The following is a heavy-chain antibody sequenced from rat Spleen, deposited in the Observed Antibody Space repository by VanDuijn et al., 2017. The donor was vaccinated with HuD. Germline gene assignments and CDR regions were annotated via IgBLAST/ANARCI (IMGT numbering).Heavy chain of an antibody. CDR1: GFTFSNYD. J-gene: IGHJ1*01. Sequence: EVQLVESGGGLVQPGRSMKLSCAASGFTFSNYDMAWVRQAPKKGLEWVATISYEGSSTKYRDSVKGRFTISRDKAKSTLYLQMDSLRSEDTATYYCARHETTDWYFDFWGPGTMVTVSS. V-gene: IGHV5-7*01. CDR2: ISYEGSST. D-gene: IGHD4-2*01. CDR3: ARHETTDWYFDF.